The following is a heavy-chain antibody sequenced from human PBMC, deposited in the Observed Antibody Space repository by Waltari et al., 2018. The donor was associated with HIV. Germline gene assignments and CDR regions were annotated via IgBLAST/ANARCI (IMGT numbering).Heavy chain of an antibody. Sequence: QVQLVQSGAEVKKPGASVTVSCKASGSTISGYYMQWLRQAPGQGLEWMGRIDLNSGGANYAQNFQDRVTMTRDTSISTAYMEVRSLTSDDTAVYYCARDRVSGGHDWWFDLWGRGTLVTVSS. CDR1: GSTISGYY. CDR3: ARDRVSGGHDWWFDL. CDR2: IDLNSGGA. D-gene: IGHD2-15*01. V-gene: IGHV1-2*06. J-gene: IGHJ2*01.